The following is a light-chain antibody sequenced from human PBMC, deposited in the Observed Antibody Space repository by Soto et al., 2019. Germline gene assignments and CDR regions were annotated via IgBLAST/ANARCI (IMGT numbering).Light chain of an antibody. V-gene: IGLV1-40*01. CDR2: GNT. J-gene: IGLJ2*01. CDR3: LSLYSRLSVV. CDR1: SSNIGAGYD. Sequence: QSVLTQPPSVSGAPGQRVTISCTGSSSNIGAGYDVHWYQQLPGRAPKLLIYGNTNRPSGVPDRFSGSKSGTSASLAITGRLAEDDADYYCLSLYSRLSVVFGGGTKLTVL.